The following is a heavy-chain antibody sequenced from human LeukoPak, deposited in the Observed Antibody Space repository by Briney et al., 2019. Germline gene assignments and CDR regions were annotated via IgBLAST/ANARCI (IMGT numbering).Heavy chain of an antibody. V-gene: IGHV3-53*01. CDR3: AKGLLAAAGFTL. CDR2: IYSGGNI. CDR1: GFTVSSTY. J-gene: IGHJ4*02. Sequence: GGSLRLSCAASGFTVSSTYMSWVRQAPGKGLEWVSVIYSGGNIYYIDSVKGRFTISRDTSKNTLYLQMNSLRAEDTAVYYCAKGLLAAAGFTLWGQGTLVTVSS. D-gene: IGHD6-13*01.